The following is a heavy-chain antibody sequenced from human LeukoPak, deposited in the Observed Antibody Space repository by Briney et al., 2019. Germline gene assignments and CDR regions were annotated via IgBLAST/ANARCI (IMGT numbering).Heavy chain of an antibody. CDR2: ISGSGGST. CDR3: ARFGGYSGYDGAAAFDI. CDR1: GLTFSNYA. D-gene: IGHD5-12*01. Sequence: PGGSLRLSCAASGLTFSNYAMNWVRQAPGKGLEWVSGISGSGGSTYYADSVKGRFTISRDNSKNTLYLQMNSLRAEDTAVYYCARFGGYSGYDGAAAFDIWGQGTMVTVSS. J-gene: IGHJ3*02. V-gene: IGHV3-23*01.